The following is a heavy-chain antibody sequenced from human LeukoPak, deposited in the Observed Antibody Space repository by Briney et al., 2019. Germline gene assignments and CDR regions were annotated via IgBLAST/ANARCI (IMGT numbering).Heavy chain of an antibody. CDR1: GFTFGDYA. D-gene: IGHD6-13*01. V-gene: IGHV3-49*04. CDR3: TRVAAAGAYFDY. CDR2: IRSKAYGGTT. J-gene: IGHJ4*02. Sequence: GGSLRLSCTASGFTFGDYAMSWVRQAPGKGLEWVGFIRSKAYGGTTEYAASVKGRFTLSRDDSKSIASLQMNSLKTEDTAVYYCTRVAAAGAYFDYWGQGTLVIVSS.